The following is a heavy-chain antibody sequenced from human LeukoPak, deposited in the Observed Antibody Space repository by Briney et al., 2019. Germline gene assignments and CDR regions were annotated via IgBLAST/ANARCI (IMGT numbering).Heavy chain of an antibody. CDR1: EFTLSSYA. D-gene: IGHD3-10*01. CDR3: AKDQPRSIFGHPDY. CDR2: ISSSGGSI. J-gene: IGHJ4*02. Sequence: GGSLRLSCEASEFTLSSYAMNWVRQAPGKGLEWVSIISSSGGSIYYADFVKGRFTISRDNSKNTLYLQMNSLRAEDTAVYYCAKDQPRSIFGHPDYWGQGTLVTVSS. V-gene: IGHV3-23*01.